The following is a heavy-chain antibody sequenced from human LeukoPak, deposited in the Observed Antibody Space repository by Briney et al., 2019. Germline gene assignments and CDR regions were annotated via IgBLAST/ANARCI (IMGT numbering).Heavy chain of an antibody. J-gene: IGHJ4*02. V-gene: IGHV3-21*01. CDR2: ISSSSSYI. CDR1: GFTFSSYS. CDR3: ARDLEAAAAYYFDY. D-gene: IGHD6-13*01. Sequence: GGSLRLSCAASGFTFSSYSMNWVRQAPGKGLEWVSSISSSSSYIYYADSVKGRFTISSDNAKNSLYLQMNSLRAEDTAVYYCARDLEAAAAYYFDYWGQGTLVTVSS.